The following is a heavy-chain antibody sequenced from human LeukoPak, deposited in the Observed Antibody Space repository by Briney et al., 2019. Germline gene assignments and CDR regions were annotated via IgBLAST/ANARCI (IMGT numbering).Heavy chain of an antibody. CDR1: GFTFDDYA. Sequence: SGGSLRLSCAASGFTFDDYAMHWVRQAPGKGLEWVSGISWNSGSIGYADSVKGRFTISRDNAKNSLYLQMNSPRAEDTALYYCAAMVGATRDAFDVWGQGTMVTVSS. CDR2: ISWNSGSI. V-gene: IGHV3-9*01. D-gene: IGHD1-26*01. J-gene: IGHJ3*01. CDR3: AAMVGATRDAFDV.